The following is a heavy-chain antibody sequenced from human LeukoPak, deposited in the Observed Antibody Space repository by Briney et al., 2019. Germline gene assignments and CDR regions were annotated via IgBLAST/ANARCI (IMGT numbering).Heavy chain of an antibody. CDR1: GYTFTGYY. V-gene: IGHV1-2*06. CDR2: INPNSGGT. Sequence: ASVKVSCKASGYTFTGYYMHWVRQAPGQGLEWMGRINPNSGGTNYAQKFQGRVTMMRDTSISTAYMELSRLRSDDSAVYYCARARNVMVIGDVWGKGTTVIVSS. CDR3: ARARNVMVIGDV. D-gene: IGHD2/OR15-2a*01. J-gene: IGHJ6*04.